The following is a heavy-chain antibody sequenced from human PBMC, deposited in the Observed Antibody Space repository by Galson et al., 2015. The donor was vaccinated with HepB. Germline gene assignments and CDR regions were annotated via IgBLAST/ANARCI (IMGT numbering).Heavy chain of an antibody. J-gene: IGHJ3*02. D-gene: IGHD2-8*01. V-gene: IGHV3-7*03. CDR1: GFTFSSNW. Sequence: SLRLSCAASGFTFSSNWMTWVRQAPGKGLEWVASIKPDGSERDYVDSVKGRFTISRDNAKNSLYLQMNSLRAEDTAVYYCAKNGGAFDIWGQGTMVIVSS. CDR3: AKNGGAFDI. CDR2: IKPDGSER.